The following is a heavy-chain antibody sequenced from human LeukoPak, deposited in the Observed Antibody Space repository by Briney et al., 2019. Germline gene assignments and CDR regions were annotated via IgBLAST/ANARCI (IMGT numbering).Heavy chain of an antibody. CDR2: ISSSSRYK. Sequence: GGSLTLSCAASGFTFSRYSMRWVRQPPGKGLEWVSSISSSSRYKYYAGSVKGRFTISRDNSKNSLYLQMNSLRAEDTAVYYCARALELPTNQGWADYYYYGMDVWGQGTTVTVSS. D-gene: IGHD3-3*01. CDR1: GFTFSRYS. J-gene: IGHJ6*02. CDR3: ARALELPTNQGWADYYYYGMDV. V-gene: IGHV3-21*01.